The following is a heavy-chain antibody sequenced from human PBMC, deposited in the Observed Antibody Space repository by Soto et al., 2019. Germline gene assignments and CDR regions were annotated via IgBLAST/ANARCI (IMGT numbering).Heavy chain of an antibody. V-gene: IGHV3-21*01. D-gene: IGHD2-2*03. CDR3: ARVDIYSPREYILDL. Sequence: EVQLVESGGGLVKPGGSLRLSCAAFGFTFNEYTMVWVRQAPGMGLEWVASVSSRSSYIYHADSVRGRFTISRDNAENSLYLQMNSLSVDDTAVYYCARVDIYSPREYILDLWGQGTLVTVSS. J-gene: IGHJ5*02. CDR1: GFTFNEYT. CDR2: VSSRSSYI.